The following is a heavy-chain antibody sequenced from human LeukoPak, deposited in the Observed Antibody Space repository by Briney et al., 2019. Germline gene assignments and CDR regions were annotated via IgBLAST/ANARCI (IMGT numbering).Heavy chain of an antibody. CDR1: GFTFSNYE. V-gene: IGHV3-48*03. D-gene: IGHD5-18*01. CDR3: ARDLVQLWSKDY. CDR2: ISSSGRNI. Sequence: PGGSLRLSCAASGFTFSNYELNWVRQAPGKGLEWVSYISSSGRNIYYADSVNGRFTISRDNAKNSLCLQMNSLRAEDTAVYYCARDLVQLWSKDYWGQGTLVTVSS. J-gene: IGHJ4*02.